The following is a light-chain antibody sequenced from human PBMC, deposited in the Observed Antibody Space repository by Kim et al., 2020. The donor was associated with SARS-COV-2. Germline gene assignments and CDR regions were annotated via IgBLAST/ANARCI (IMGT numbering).Light chain of an antibody. Sequence: EIVLTQSPDLLSLSPGERATLSCRASQSVSSSLAWYQQKSGQAPRLLIYGASNRATGIPARFSGSGSGTDFSLTISSLEAEDFAVYYCQQRSEWPVTFGGGTKLEI. CDR2: GAS. CDR3: QQRSEWPVT. J-gene: IGKJ4*01. V-gene: IGKV3-11*01. CDR1: QSVSSS.